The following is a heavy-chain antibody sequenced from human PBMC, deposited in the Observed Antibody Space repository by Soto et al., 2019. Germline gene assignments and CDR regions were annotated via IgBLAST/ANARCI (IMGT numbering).Heavy chain of an antibody. V-gene: IGHV4-59*01. D-gene: IGHD4-4*01. Sequence: PSETLSLTCTASGGSISSYYWSWIRQPPGKGLEWIGYIYYSGSTNYNPSLKSRVTISVDTSKNQFSLKLSSVTAADTAVYYCAREIVTTSWFDPWGQGTLVTVSS. CDR2: IYYSGST. CDR3: AREIVTTSWFDP. CDR1: GGSISSYY. J-gene: IGHJ5*02.